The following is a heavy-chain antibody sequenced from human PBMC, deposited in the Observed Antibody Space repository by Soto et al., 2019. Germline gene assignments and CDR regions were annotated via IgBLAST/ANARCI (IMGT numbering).Heavy chain of an antibody. D-gene: IGHD6-19*01. CDR1: GGTFSSYT. CDR3: ARDRGGSSGWFDY. CDR2: IIPILGIA. V-gene: IGHV1-69*08. Sequence: QVQLVQSGAEVKKPGSSVKVSCKASGGTFSSYTISWVRQAPGQGLEWMGRIIPILGIANYAQKFQGRVTITADKSTSTAYMELSSVRSEDTAVYYCARDRGGSSGWFDYWGQGTLVTVSS. J-gene: IGHJ4*02.